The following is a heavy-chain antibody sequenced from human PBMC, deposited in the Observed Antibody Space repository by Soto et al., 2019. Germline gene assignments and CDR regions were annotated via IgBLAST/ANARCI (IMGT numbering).Heavy chain of an antibody. J-gene: IGHJ6*02. CDR3: ATLGGANDLYYYYGMDV. CDR1: GGTFSSYA. Sequence: ASVKVSCKASGGTFSSYAISWVRQAPGQGLEWMGGIIPIFGTANYAQKFQGRVTITADESTSTAYMELSSLRSEDTAVYYCATLGGANDLYYYYGMDVWGQGTTVTVSS. CDR2: IIPIFGTA. V-gene: IGHV1-69*13. D-gene: IGHD1-1*01.